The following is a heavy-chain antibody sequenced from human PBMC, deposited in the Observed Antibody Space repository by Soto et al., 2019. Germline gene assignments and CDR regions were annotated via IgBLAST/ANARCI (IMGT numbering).Heavy chain of an antibody. V-gene: IGHV3-48*01. Sequence: EVQLVESGGGLVQPGGSLRLSCAASGFTFSSYSMNWVRQAPGKGLEWVSYISSSSSTIYYADSGKGRFTISRDNAKNSLYLQMNSLRAEDTAVYYCARDGNMFRGVMWSWGQGTLVTVSS. CDR3: ARDGNMFRGVMWS. J-gene: IGHJ5*02. D-gene: IGHD3-10*01. CDR2: ISSSSSTI. CDR1: GFTFSSYS.